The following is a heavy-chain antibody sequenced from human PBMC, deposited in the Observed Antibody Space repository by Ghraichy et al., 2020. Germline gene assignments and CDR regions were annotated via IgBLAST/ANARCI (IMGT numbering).Heavy chain of an antibody. V-gene: IGHV3-30*18. CDR1: GFTFSNYG. CDR3: AKDPPVPGDVEF. D-gene: IGHD6-19*01. CDR2: ISYDGSNK. Sequence: GGSLRLSCAASGFTFSNYGMHWVRQTPGKGLQWVSVISYDGSNKYYADSVKGRFTISRDDSKNTLYLQMNSLRAEDTALYYCAKDPPVPGDVEFWGQGPLVTVSS. J-gene: IGHJ4*02.